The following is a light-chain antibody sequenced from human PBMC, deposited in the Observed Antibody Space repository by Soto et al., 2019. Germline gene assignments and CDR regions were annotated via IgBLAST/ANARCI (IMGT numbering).Light chain of an antibody. V-gene: IGKV1-5*01. Sequence: DIQMTQSPSTLSASVGDRVTITCRASQSISSWLAWYQQKPGKAPKLLIYDASSLESGVPSRFSGSGSRTEFTLTITNLQPEDAATYYCQQYNTYLTWTFGQGTKVDIK. CDR2: DAS. J-gene: IGKJ1*01. CDR1: QSISSW. CDR3: QQYNTYLTWT.